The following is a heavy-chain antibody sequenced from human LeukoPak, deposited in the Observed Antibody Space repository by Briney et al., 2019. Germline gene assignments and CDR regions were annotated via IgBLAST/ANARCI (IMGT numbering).Heavy chain of an antibody. Sequence: GRSLRLSCAASGFTFNNYGIHWVRRAPGKGLEWLAAISYDGSTEYYADSVKGRFTISRDNPKNTLYLQMNSLRTEDTAVYYCASLGRTIFGVVTDPLRRWFDPWGQGTLVTVSS. V-gene: IGHV3-30*03. D-gene: IGHD3-3*01. CDR1: GFTFNNYG. CDR2: ISYDGSTE. J-gene: IGHJ5*02. CDR3: ASLGRTIFGVVTDPLRRWFDP.